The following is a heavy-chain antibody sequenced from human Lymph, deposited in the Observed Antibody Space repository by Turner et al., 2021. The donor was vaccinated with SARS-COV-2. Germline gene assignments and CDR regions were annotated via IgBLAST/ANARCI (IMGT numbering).Heavy chain of an antibody. V-gene: IGHV3-9*01. D-gene: IGHD6-13*01. CDR2: RTWNSGSR. CDR3: AKDVYRSTFRDHYYGMNV. J-gene: IGHJ6*02. CDR1: VFTFDAYA. Sequence: EVQLVESGGGLVQPGRSLRLSCAASVFTFDAYAMHSVRQAPGKGLEWVSGRTWNSGSRGYADSVKGRVTITRDNAKTSLYLQMNRLRAEDTDLYYCAKDVYRSTFRDHYYGMNVWGQGTTVTVSS.